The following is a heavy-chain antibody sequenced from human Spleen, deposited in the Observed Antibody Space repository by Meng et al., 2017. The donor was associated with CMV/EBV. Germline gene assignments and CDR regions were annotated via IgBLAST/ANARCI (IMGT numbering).Heavy chain of an antibody. CDR3: AREGTSGYYCDY. J-gene: IGHJ4*02. V-gene: IGHV3-53*01. Sequence: GGSLRLSCAASGFTFSSYWMHWVRQAPGKGLVWVSVIYSGGNTYHADSVKGRFTISRDNSKNTLYLQMNSLRADDTAVYYCAREGTSGYYCDYWGQGTLVTVSS. CDR1: GFTFSSYW. D-gene: IGHD5-12*01. CDR2: IYSGGNT.